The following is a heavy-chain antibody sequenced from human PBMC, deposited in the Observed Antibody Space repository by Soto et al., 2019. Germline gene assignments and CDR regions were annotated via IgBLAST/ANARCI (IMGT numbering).Heavy chain of an antibody. CDR3: AKARDSSSWYHYYYGMDV. V-gene: IGHV3-23*01. J-gene: IGHJ6*02. D-gene: IGHD6-13*01. Sequence: PGGSLRLSCAASGFTFSSYAMSWVRQAPGKGLEWVSAISGSGGSTYYADSVKGRFTISRDNSKNTLYLQMNSLRAEDTAVYYCAKARDSSSWYHYYYGMDVWGQGTTVTVSS. CDR2: ISGSGGST. CDR1: GFTFSSYA.